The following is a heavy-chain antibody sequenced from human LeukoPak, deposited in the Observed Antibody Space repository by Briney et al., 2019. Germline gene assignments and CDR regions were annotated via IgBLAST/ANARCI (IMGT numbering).Heavy chain of an antibody. D-gene: IGHD3-3*01. Sequence: PSETLSLTCTVSGDPISSHSGYKWNWIRQAPGEGLEWIGYVYYSGTTSYNPSVNSRVTISVDTSKNQFSLKLTSVTAADTAVYYCAREWSAFDYWGQGTLVTVSS. CDR1: GDPISSHSGYK. CDR2: VYYSGTT. J-gene: IGHJ4*02. CDR3: AREWSAFDY. V-gene: IGHV4-61*08.